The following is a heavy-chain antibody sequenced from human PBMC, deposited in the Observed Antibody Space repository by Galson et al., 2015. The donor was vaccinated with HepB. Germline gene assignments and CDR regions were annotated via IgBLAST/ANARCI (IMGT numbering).Heavy chain of an antibody. CDR1: GYTFTSYG. CDR3: ARVYNSGWYGHFDY. CDR2: ISSYNGHT. Sequence: SVKVSCKAYGYTFTSYGISWVRQAPGQGLQWMGWISSYNGHTNYPQHLQGRVTMTTDTSTSTAYMDLRSLRPDDTAVYYCARVYNSGWYGHFDYWGQRTLVTVSS. J-gene: IGHJ4*02. D-gene: IGHD6-19*01. V-gene: IGHV1-18*01.